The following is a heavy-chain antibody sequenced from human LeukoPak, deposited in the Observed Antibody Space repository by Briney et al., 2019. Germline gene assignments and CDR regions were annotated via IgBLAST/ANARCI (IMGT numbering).Heavy chain of an antibody. D-gene: IGHD3-22*01. CDR3: ASTYYYDNSGSLDY. CDR2: IYSSGST. CDR1: GGSIGSYY. V-gene: IGHV4-4*09. J-gene: IGHJ4*02. Sequence: SETLSLTCIVSGGSIGSYYWSWIRQPPGKGLEWIGYIYSSGSTNSNPSLKSRVTISVDTSKSQFSLKMTSVTAADTAVYYCASTYYYDNSGSLDYWGQGTLVTVSS.